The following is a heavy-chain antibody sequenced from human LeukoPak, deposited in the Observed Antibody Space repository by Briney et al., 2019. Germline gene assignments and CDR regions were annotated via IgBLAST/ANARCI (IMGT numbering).Heavy chain of an antibody. CDR2: INWNGGNI. CDR3: AKAEGYDFPYYYYYMDV. V-gene: IGHV3-9*01. Sequence: GGSLRLSCAASGFTFDDYAMHWVRQAPGKGLEWVSGINWNGGNIGYADSVKGRFTISRDNAKNSLYLQMNSLRAEDTAVYYCAKAEGYDFPYYYYYMDVWGKGTTVTVSS. D-gene: IGHD3-3*01. J-gene: IGHJ6*03. CDR1: GFTFDDYA.